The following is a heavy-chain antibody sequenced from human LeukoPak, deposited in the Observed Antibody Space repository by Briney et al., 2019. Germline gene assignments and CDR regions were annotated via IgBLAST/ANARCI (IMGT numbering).Heavy chain of an antibody. CDR3: ARASGSYYNAQDYFDY. CDR2: IWYDGSNQ. V-gene: IGHV3-33*01. J-gene: IGHJ4*02. CDR1: GFTFSRYG. D-gene: IGHD3-10*01. Sequence: GGSLRLSCAASGFTFSRYGMHWVRQAPGKGLEWVAVIWYDGSNQYYADSVKGRFTISRDNSKNTLYLQMNSLRAEDTAVYYCARASGSYYNAQDYFDYWGQGTLVTVSS.